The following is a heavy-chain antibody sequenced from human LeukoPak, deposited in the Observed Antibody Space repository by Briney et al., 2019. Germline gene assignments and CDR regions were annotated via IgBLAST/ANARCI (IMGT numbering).Heavy chain of an antibody. CDR2: LYNSGTT. V-gene: IGHV4-4*02. CDR1: GGSVSSSNW. D-gene: IGHD5/OR15-5a*01. J-gene: IGHJ3*02. CDR3: ARESVAFDI. Sequence: PSETLSLTCAVSGGSVSSSNWWSWVRQHPGKGLEWIGNLYNSGTTYYNPSLKSRVTISVDTSKNQFSLKLSSVTAADTAVYYCARESVAFDIWGQGTMVTVSS.